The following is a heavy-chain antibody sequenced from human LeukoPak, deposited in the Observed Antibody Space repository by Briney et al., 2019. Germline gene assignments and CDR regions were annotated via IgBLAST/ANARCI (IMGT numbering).Heavy chain of an antibody. CDR3: ARGPSRAPHDILSGYHNWFDP. CDR2: INPNSGGT. D-gene: IGHD3-9*01. V-gene: IGHV1-2*02. CDR1: GYTFTGYY. J-gene: IGHJ5*02. Sequence: ASVKVSCKASGYTFTGYYMHWVRQAPGQGLEWMGWINPNSGGTNYAQKLQGRVTMTRDTSISTAYMELSRLRSDDTAVYYCARGPSRAPHDILSGYHNWFDPWGQGTLVTVSS.